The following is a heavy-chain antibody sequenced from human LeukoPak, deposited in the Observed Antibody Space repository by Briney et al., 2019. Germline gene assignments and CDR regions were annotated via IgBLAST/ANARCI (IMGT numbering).Heavy chain of an antibody. V-gene: IGHV3-9*01. Sequence: LRLSCAASGFTFDDYAMHWVRQAPGKGLEWVSGISWNSGSIGYADSVKGRFTISRDNAKNYLYLQMNSLRAEDTALYYCAKGRDKYQLLSKNWFDPWGQGTLVTVSS. D-gene: IGHD2-2*01. CDR1: GFTFDDYA. CDR3: AKGRDKYQLLSKNWFDP. J-gene: IGHJ5*02. CDR2: ISWNSGSI.